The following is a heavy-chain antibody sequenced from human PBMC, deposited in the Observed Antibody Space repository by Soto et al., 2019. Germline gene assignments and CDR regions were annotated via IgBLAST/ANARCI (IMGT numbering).Heavy chain of an antibody. V-gene: IGHV3-33*01. J-gene: IGHJ4*02. CDR2: IWYDGSNK. D-gene: IGHD2-2*01. CDR1: GFTFSSYG. CDR3: ARDSNPSDIVVVPAGLFDY. Sequence: GGSLRLSCAASGFTFSSYGMHWVRQAPGKGLEWVAVIWYDGSNKYYADSVKGRFTISRDNSKNTLYLQMNSLRAEDTAVYYCARDSNPSDIVVVPAGLFDYWGQGTLVTVSS.